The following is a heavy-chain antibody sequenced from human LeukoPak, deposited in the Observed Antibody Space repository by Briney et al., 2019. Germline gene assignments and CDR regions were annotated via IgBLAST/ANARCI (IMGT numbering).Heavy chain of an antibody. CDR2: ISYDGSNK. D-gene: IGHD4-17*01. J-gene: IGHJ4*02. V-gene: IGHV3-30*03. Sequence: PGGSLRLSCAASGFTFNSFGMHWVRQAPRKGLEWVAVISYDGSNKYSADSVKGRFTISRDNSKNTLYLQMNSLRPEDTAVYYCATDHGFHYGAYFDYWGQGTLVTVSS. CDR3: ATDHGFHYGAYFDY. CDR1: GFTFNSFG.